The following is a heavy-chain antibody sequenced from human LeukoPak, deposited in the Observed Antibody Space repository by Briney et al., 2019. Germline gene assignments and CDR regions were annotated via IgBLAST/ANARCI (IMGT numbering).Heavy chain of an antibody. CDR3: AREDRFGEPPQFDP. CDR2: IIPIFGTA. D-gene: IGHD3-10*01. J-gene: IGHJ5*02. CDR1: GGTFSSYA. Sequence: ASVKVSCKASGGTFSSYAISWLRQAPGQGLEWMGGIIPIFGTANYAQKFQGRVTITANESTSTAYMELSSLRSEDTAVYYCAREDRFGEPPQFDPWGQGTLVTVSS. V-gene: IGHV1-69*13.